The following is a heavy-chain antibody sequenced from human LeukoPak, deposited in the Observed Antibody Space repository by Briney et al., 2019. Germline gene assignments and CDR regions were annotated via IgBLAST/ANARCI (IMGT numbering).Heavy chain of an antibody. J-gene: IGHJ5*02. D-gene: IGHD6-13*01. Sequence: SQTLSLTCAISGDSVSSNSGAWNWIRQSPSRGLEWLGRTYYRSKWYNDYAVSAKSRISINPDTSKNQFSLQLNSVTPDDTAVYYCARGTAAGTDNWFDPWSQGTLVTVSS. V-gene: IGHV6-1*01. CDR3: ARGTAAGTDNWFDP. CDR2: TYYRSKWYN. CDR1: GDSVSSNSGA.